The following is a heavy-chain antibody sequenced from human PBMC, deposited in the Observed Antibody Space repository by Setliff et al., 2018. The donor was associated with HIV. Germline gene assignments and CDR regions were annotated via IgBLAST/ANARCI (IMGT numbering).Heavy chain of an antibody. V-gene: IGHV4-34*01. D-gene: IGHD3-10*01. CDR1: GGSLSGYY. CDR2: ISYSGST. Sequence: PSETLSLTCAVSGGSLSGYYWSWVRQAPGKGLEWIGGISYSGSTNYNPSLRSRVTISVDTSKNQFSLKLYSVTAADTAVYYCARAYFGSGIYYWGQGTLVTVSS. CDR3: ARAYFGSGIYY. J-gene: IGHJ4*02.